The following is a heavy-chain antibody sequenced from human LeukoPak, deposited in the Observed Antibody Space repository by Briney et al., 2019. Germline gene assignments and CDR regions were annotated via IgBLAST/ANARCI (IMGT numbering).Heavy chain of an antibody. V-gene: IGHV4-59*08. CDR3: ARLNTVTGAFDY. CDR2: TYYSGST. Sequence: SETLSLTCTVSGGSISSYYWSWIRQPPGKGLEWIGYTYYSGSTNYNPSLKSRVTISVDTSKNQFSLKLSSVTAADTAVYYCARLNTVTGAFDYWGQGTLVTVSS. J-gene: IGHJ4*02. CDR1: GGSISSYY. D-gene: IGHD4-17*01.